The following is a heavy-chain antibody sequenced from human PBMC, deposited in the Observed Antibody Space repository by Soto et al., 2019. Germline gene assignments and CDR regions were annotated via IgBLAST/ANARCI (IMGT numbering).Heavy chain of an antibody. Sequence: GASVKVSCKTSGYTFSASYMHWVRQAPGQGLEWMGWINPKSGGTLYAQKFQGRVTMTRDTSISKAYLQWNSLEASDTAIYYCAVFRSSWFGDGRLDSWGPGTLVTVSS. J-gene: IGHJ4*02. CDR2: INPKSGGT. D-gene: IGHD6-13*01. V-gene: IGHV1-2*02. CDR1: GYTFSASY. CDR3: AVFRSSWFGDGRLDS.